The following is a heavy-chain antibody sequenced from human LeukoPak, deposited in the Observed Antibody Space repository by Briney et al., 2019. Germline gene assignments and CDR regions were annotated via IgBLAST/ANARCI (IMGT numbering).Heavy chain of an antibody. V-gene: IGHV3-53*05. CDR2: IYSGGGT. J-gene: IGHJ4*02. CDR3: AKDEHYYDSSGYYVY. Sequence: PGGSLRLSCAASGFTVSSNYMSWVRQAPGKRLEWVSVIYSGGGTYYADSVKGRFTISRDNSKNTLYLQMNSLRAEDTAVYYCAKDEHYYDSSGYYVYWGQGTLVTVSS. CDR1: GFTVSSNY. D-gene: IGHD3-22*01.